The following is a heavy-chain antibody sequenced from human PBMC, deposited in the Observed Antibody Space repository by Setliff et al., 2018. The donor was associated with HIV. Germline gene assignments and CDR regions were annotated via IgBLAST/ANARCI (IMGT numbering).Heavy chain of an antibody. Sequence: RLSCATSGFTFTNYALSWVRQAPGKGLEWVSAASGTGGLIYYADSVKGRFTISRDNSKNTMYLQMNSLRAEDTALYYCARDLRPGGSSADYWGQGTLVTVSS. CDR3: ARDLRPGGSSADY. V-gene: IGHV3-23*01. CDR1: GFTFTNYA. CDR2: ASGTGGLI. J-gene: IGHJ4*02. D-gene: IGHD6-6*01.